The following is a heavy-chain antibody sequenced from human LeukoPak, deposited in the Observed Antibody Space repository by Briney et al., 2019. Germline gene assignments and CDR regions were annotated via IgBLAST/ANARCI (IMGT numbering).Heavy chain of an antibody. V-gene: IGHV4-34*01. Sequence: SETLSLTCAVYGGSFSGYYWSWIRQPPGKGLEWIGDINHSGSNNYNPSLKSRVHISVDTTNNHISLKLSSVTTADTAVYYGARGGWVGVNWQKRIFNCIDPWGQGTLVTVSS. J-gene: IGHJ5*02. CDR2: INHSGSN. CDR3: ARGGWVGVNWQKRIFNCIDP. CDR1: GGSFSGYY. D-gene: IGHD6-19*01.